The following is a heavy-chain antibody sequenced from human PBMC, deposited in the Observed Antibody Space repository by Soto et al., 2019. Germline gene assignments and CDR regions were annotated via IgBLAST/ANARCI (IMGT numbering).Heavy chain of an antibody. V-gene: IGHV4-34*01. J-gene: IGHJ6*03. CDR3: ERSPVGVDMVRGGFGAPPPSSYYYYYMDV. CDR1: GGSFSGYY. D-gene: IGHD3-10*01. CDR2: INHSGST. Sequence: QVQLQQWGAGLLKPSETLSLTCAVYGGSFSGYYWSWIRQPPGKGLEWIGEINHSGSTNYNPSLKGLVPASVNTSQDPFSRKLSFVTDADKAVYYFERSPVGVDMVRGGFGAPPPSSYYYYYMDVWGKGTTVTVSS.